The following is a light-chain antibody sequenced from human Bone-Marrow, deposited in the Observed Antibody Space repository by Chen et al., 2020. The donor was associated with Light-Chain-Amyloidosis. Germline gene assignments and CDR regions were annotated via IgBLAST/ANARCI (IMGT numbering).Light chain of an antibody. Sequence: SYELTQPPSVSVSPGQTARITCSGDDLPTKYAYWYQQKPGQAPVLVIHRDTERPSGISGRYSGSSSGTTATLTISGVQAEDEADYHCQSADSSGTYEVICGGGTKLTVL. CDR1: DLPTKY. CDR3: QSADSSGTYEVI. V-gene: IGLV3-25*03. CDR2: RDT. J-gene: IGLJ2*01.